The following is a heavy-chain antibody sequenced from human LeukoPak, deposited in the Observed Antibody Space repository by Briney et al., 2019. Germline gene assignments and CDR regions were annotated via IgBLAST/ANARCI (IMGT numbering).Heavy chain of an antibody. J-gene: IGHJ6*03. Sequence: SETLSLTCTVSGGSISSYYWSWIRQPAGKGLEWIGRIYTSGSTNYNPSLKSRVTMSVDTYKNQFSLKLSSVTAADTAVYYCARENSSSSLSYYYYYYMDVWGKGTTVTVSS. CDR1: GGSISSYY. V-gene: IGHV4-4*07. CDR3: ARENSSSSLSYYYYYYMDV. D-gene: IGHD6-6*01. CDR2: IYTSGST.